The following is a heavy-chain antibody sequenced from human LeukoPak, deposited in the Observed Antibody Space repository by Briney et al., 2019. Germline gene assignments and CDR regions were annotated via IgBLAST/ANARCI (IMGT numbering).Heavy chain of an antibody. CDR1: GFTFSSYS. V-gene: IGHV3-21*01. CDR2: ISSSSSYI. D-gene: IGHD3-10*01. J-gene: IGHJ5*02. CDR3: ATDLIHYYASGAKT. Sequence: PGGSLRLSCAASGFTFSSYSMNWVRQAPGKGLEWVSSISSSSSYIYYADSVKGRFTISRGNAKNSLFLQMNSLRAEDTAVYYCATDLIHYYASGAKTWGQGTLVTVSS.